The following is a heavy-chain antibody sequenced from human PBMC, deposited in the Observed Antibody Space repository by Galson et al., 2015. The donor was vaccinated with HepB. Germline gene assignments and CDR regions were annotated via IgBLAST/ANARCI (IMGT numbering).Heavy chain of an antibody. Sequence: SLRLSCAASEFTFRNFAMHWVRQAPGKGLEWVALISYDGGNKYYADSVKGRFTISRDNSKSTLFLQMNRLRPEDTALYFCARGDGYLWAHYYGMDVWGQGTTVTVSS. CDR1: EFTFRNFA. J-gene: IGHJ6*02. CDR2: ISYDGGNK. D-gene: IGHD5-24*01. V-gene: IGHV3-30-3*01. CDR3: ARGDGYLWAHYYGMDV.